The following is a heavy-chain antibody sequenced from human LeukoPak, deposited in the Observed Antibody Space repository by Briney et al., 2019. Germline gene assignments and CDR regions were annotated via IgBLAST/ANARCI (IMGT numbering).Heavy chain of an antibody. CDR3: ARQGGGFWYFDL. Sequence: PSETLSLTCTGSGGSISSYYWSWIRQPPGKGLEWIGYIYYSGSTNYNPSLKSRVTISVDTSKNQFSLKLSSVTAADTAVYYCARQGGGFWYFDLWGRGTLVTVSS. CDR1: GGSISSYY. V-gene: IGHV4-59*08. CDR2: IYYSGST. D-gene: IGHD6-25*01. J-gene: IGHJ2*01.